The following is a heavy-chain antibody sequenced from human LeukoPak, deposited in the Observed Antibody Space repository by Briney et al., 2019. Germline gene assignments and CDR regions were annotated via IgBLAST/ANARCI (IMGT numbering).Heavy chain of an antibody. V-gene: IGHV3-21*01. D-gene: IGHD5-24*01. CDR1: GFTFSSYN. CDR3: VRDRRDGYNYVGPDY. Sequence: GSLRLSCAASGFTFSSYNMNWVRQAPGKGLEWVSSISSSNNYIYYVDSVKGRFTLSRDNAKRSLFLQMNSLRAEDTAVYYCVRDRRDGYNYVGPDYWGQGTLVTVSS. CDR2: ISSSNNYI. J-gene: IGHJ4*02.